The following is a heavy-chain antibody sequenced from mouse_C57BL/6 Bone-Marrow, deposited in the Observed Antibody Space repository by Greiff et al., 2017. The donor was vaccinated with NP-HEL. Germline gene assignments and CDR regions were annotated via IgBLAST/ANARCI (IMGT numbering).Heavy chain of an antibody. CDR1: GFNIKDYY. Sequence: VHVKQSGAELVKPGASVKLSCTASGFNIKDYYMHWVKQRTEQGLEWIGRIDPEDGETKYAPKFQGKATITADTSSNTAYLQLSSLTSEDTAVYYCASRQLRLRYYFDYWGQGTTLTVSS. J-gene: IGHJ2*01. CDR2: IDPEDGET. CDR3: ASRQLRLRYYFDY. V-gene: IGHV14-2*01. D-gene: IGHD3-2*02.